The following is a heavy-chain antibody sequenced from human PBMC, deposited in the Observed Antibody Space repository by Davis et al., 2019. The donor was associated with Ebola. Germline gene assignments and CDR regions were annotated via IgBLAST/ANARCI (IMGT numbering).Heavy chain of an antibody. CDR3: ARDYYDSSGYSLDAFDI. D-gene: IGHD3-22*01. V-gene: IGHV3-23*01. CDR1: GFTFSSYA. J-gene: IGHJ3*02. Sequence: PGGSLRLSCAASGFTFSSYAMSWVRQAPGKGLEWVSAISGSGDSTYYTDSVKGRFTISRDNAKNSLYLQMNSLRAEDTAVYYCARDYYDSSGYSLDAFDIWGQGTMVTVSS. CDR2: ISGSGDST.